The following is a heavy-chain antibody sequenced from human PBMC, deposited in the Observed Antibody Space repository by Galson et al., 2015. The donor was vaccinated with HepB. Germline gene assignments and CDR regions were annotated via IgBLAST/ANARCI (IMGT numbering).Heavy chain of an antibody. V-gene: IGHV3-7*03. D-gene: IGHD6-19*01. J-gene: IGHJ4*02. CDR2: IKQDGSEK. CDR1: GLTFSSYS. Sequence: SLRLSCAASGLTFSSYSMNWVRQAPGKGLEWVANIKQDGSEKYYVDSVKGRFTISRDNAKNSLYLQMNSLRSDDTAMYYCARDFIAAVGRSGWYPRGLGFWGQGSLVTVSS. CDR3: ARDFIAAVGRSGWYPRGLGF.